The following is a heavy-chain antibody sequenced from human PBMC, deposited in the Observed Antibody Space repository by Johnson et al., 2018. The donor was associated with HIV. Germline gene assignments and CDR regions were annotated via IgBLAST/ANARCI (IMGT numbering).Heavy chain of an antibody. CDR1: GFTFSSYA. V-gene: IGHV3-30*04. D-gene: IGHD2-21*02. CDR3: TRGGWKVVTSIFAFDI. CDR2: ISYDGSNK. Sequence: QVQLVESGGGVVQPGRSLRLSCAASGFTFSSYAMHWVRKAPGNGLEWVAVISYDGSNKYYADSVKGRFTISRDNSKNTLYLQMNSLRAEDTAVYYCTRGGWKVVTSIFAFDIWGQGTMVAVSS. J-gene: IGHJ3*02.